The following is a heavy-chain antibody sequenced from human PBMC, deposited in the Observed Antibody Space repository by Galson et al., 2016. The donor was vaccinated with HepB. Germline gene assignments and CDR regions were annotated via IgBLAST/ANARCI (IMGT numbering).Heavy chain of an antibody. CDR1: EFTFSGYA. V-gene: IGHV3-7*03. CDR2: IKQDGSEK. CDR3: ARGRGVDV. J-gene: IGHJ6*02. Sequence: SLRLSCAVSEFTFSGYAMNWVRQAPGKGLEWVANIKQDGSEKYYVDSVKGRFTISGDNAKNSLYLQMNSLRGEDTAVYYCARGRGVDVWGQGTTVTVSS.